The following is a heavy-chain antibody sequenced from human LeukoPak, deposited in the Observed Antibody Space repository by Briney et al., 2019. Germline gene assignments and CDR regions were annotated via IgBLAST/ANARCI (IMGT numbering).Heavy chain of an antibody. V-gene: IGHV4-59*01. D-gene: IGHD6-13*01. CDR1: GGSISSYY. Sequence: SETLSLTCTVSGGSISSYYWSWIRQPPGKGLEWIGYLYNSGHTKYNPSLKSRVTMPLDTSKNEFSLKLSSVTAADTAMYFCARDHLAAAGHYYYGMDVWGQGTAVTVSS. CDR2: LYNSGHT. CDR3: ARDHLAAAGHYYYGMDV. J-gene: IGHJ6*02.